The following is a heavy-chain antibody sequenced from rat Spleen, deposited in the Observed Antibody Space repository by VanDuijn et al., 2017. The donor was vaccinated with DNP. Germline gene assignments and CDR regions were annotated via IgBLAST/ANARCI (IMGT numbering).Heavy chain of an antibody. CDR3: ATQGYYFDY. V-gene: IGHV5S10*01. Sequence: EVQLVESGGGLVQPGRSLKLSCAASGFTFSDYNMAWVRQAPKKGLEWVATISYDGSRTYYRDSVKGRFTISRDNAKRTLYLQMESLRSEDTATYYCATQGYYFDYWGQGVMVTVSS. J-gene: IGHJ2*01. CDR1: GFTFSDYN. D-gene: IGHD1-11*01. CDR2: ISYDGSRT.